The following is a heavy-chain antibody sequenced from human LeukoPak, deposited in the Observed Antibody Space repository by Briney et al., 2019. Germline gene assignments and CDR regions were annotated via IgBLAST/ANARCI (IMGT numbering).Heavy chain of an antibody. CDR1: GGSISSYY. CDR2: IYYSGST. CDR3: ARYGGNAHDY. J-gene: IGHJ4*02. V-gene: IGHV4-59*12. Sequence: PSETLSLTCTVSGGSISSYYWSWIRQPPGKGLEWIGYIYYSGSTNYNPSLKSRVTISVDTSKNQFSLRLSSVTAADTAVYYCARYGGNAHDYWGQGTLVTVSS. D-gene: IGHD4-23*01.